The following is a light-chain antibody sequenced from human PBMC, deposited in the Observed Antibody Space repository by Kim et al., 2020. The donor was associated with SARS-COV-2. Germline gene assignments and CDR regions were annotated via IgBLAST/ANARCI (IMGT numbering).Light chain of an antibody. CDR2: DVS. V-gene: IGLV2-11*01. CDR3: CSYAGSYTYV. Sequence: GTSVTIYCAGTSSDVGGYNYVSWYQQQPGKAPKLMIYDVSKRPSGVPDRFSGSKSGNTASLTISGLQAEDEADYYCCSYAGSYTYVFGTGTKVTVL. J-gene: IGLJ1*01. CDR1: SSDVGGYNY.